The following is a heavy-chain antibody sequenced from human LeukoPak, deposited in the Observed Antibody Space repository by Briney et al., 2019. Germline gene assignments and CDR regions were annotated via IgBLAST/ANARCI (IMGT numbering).Heavy chain of an antibody. Sequence: PGRSLRLSCAASGFTFSSYAMHWVRQAPVKGLEWVAVISYDGSNKYYADSVKGRFTISRDNSKNTLYLQMNSLRAEDTAVYYCARDEWNFDYWGQGTLVTVSS. CDR3: ARDEWNFDY. CDR2: ISYDGSNK. J-gene: IGHJ4*02. V-gene: IGHV3-30-3*01. D-gene: IGHD3-3*01. CDR1: GFTFSSYA.